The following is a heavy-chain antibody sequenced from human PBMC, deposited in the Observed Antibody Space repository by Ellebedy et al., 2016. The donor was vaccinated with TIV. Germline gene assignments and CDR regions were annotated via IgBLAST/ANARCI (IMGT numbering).Heavy chain of an antibody. CDR2: IWYDGSIK. CDR1: GFIFSSYG. Sequence: GESLKISCAASGFIFSSYGMHWVRQAPGKGLEWVAVIWYDGSIKYYADSVKGRFTISRDNAKNSLFLQMNSLRAEDTAVYHCARARDYYDSSGFDSWGQGTLVIVSS. CDR3: ARARDYYDSSGFDS. D-gene: IGHD3-22*01. V-gene: IGHV3-33*03. J-gene: IGHJ5*01.